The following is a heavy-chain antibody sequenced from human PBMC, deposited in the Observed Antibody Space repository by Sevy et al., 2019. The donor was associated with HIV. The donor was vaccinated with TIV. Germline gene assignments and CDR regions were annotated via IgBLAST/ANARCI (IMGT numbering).Heavy chain of an antibody. CDR3: ARGKHVSDYYGSFDY. CDR2: IYIGHNT. CDR1: GLSVSDNF. Sequence: GGSLRLSCVASGLSVSDNFMSWVRQAPGKGLEWVSIIYIGHNTDYDDSVKGRFTISRDNAKNTLYLQVNSLRVEDTAVYYCARGKHVSDYYGSFDYWGQGTLVTVSS. V-gene: IGHV3-53*01. J-gene: IGHJ4*02. D-gene: IGHD3-3*01.